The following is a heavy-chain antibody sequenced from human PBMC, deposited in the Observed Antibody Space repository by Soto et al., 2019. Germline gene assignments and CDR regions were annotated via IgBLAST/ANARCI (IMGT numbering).Heavy chain of an antibody. CDR2: ISYAGSNK. D-gene: IGHD3-22*01. Sequence: QVQLVESGGGVVQPGRSLRLSCAASGFTFSSYAMHWVRQAPGKGLEWVAVISYAGSNKYYADSVKGRFTISRDNSKNTLYLQMHSLRAEDTAVYYCARGRYYYDSSGYNDYWGQGTLVTVSS. CDR1: GFTFSSYA. J-gene: IGHJ4*02. V-gene: IGHV3-30-3*01. CDR3: ARGRYYYDSSGYNDY.